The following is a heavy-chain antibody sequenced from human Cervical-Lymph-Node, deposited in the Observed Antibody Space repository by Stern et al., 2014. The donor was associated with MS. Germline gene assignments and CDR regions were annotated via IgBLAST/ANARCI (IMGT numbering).Heavy chain of an antibody. CDR3: ARGGGYGYGIDY. CDR1: GASVSSSNFF. Sequence: LQLQESGPGLVKSSETLSLTCSVSGASVSSSNFFWSWIRQPPGKELESIAYMSYSGNTYYNPSLKSRVTISTDTSKNQFSLKLTSVTAADTAIYYCARGGGYGYGIDYWGQGTLVTVSS. V-gene: IGHV4-61*01. D-gene: IGHD5-18*01. J-gene: IGHJ4*02. CDR2: MSYSGNT.